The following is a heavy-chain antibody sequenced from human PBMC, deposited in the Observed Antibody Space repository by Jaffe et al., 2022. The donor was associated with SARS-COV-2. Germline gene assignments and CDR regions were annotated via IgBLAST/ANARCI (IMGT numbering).Heavy chain of an antibody. CDR3: ARGPRQTSSWYGRSEAPIGMDV. Sequence: QVQLVQSGAEVKKPGASVKVSCKASGYTFTSYYMHWVRQAPGQGLEWMGIINPSGGSTSYAQKFQGRVTMTRDTSTSTVYMELSSLRSEDTAVYYCARGPRQTSSWYGRSEAPIGMDVWGQGTTVTVSS. D-gene: IGHD6-13*01. J-gene: IGHJ6*02. V-gene: IGHV1-46*01. CDR2: INPSGGST. CDR1: GYTFTSYY.